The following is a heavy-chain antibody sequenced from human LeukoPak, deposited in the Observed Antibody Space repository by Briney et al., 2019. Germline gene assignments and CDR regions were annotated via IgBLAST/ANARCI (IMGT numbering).Heavy chain of an antibody. CDR3: AKDQWEDTAMVTSDY. D-gene: IGHD5-18*01. CDR1: GFAFSSYA. CDR2: ISGSGGST. V-gene: IGHV3-23*01. J-gene: IGHJ4*02. Sequence: GGSLRLSCAASGFAFSSYAMSWVRQAPGKGLEWVSAISGSGGSTYYADSVKGRFTISRDNSKNTLYLQMNSLRAEDTAVYYCAKDQWEDTAMVTSDYWGQGTLVTVSS.